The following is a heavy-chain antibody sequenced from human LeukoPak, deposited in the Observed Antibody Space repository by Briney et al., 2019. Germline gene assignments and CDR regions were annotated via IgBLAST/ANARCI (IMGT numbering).Heavy chain of an antibody. CDR3: ATNAGGISAFFDI. D-gene: IGHD2-8*02. CDR1: GYTFTDYY. V-gene: IGHV1-69-2*01. J-gene: IGHJ3*02. CDR2: VDPEDRET. Sequence: ASVKVSCKVSGYTFTDYYMHWVQQAPGKGLEWMGLVDPEDRETIYAEKFQDRVTITADTSTDTAYMELSSLRSEDTAVYYCATNAGGISAFFDIWGQGTMVIVSS.